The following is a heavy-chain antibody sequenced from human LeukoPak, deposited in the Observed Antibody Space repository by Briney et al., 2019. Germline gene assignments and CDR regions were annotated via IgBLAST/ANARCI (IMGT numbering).Heavy chain of an antibody. D-gene: IGHD6-13*01. CDR2: IYTGGST. Sequence: SETLSLTCTVSGGSISSGSYYWSWIRQPAGKGLEWIGRIYTGGSTNYNPSLKSRVTISVDTSKNQFSLKLSSVTAADTAVYYCARDHSSSWRNFDYWGQGTLVTVSS. CDR1: GGSISSGSYY. J-gene: IGHJ4*02. V-gene: IGHV4-61*02. CDR3: ARDHSSSWRNFDY.